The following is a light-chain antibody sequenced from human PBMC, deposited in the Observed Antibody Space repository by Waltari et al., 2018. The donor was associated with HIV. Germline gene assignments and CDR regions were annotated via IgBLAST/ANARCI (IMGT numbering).Light chain of an antibody. J-gene: IGKJ1*01. Sequence: IVLTQSPDTLSLSPGERATLSCRATESMTSTYVAWYQQKPGQAPRLLIYGASSRATGIPDRFRGSGSGTDFTLTISRLEPEDFAVYFCQQYRSTPGTFGQGTKVEIK. CDR3: QQYRSTPGT. V-gene: IGKV3-20*01. CDR1: ESMTSTY. CDR2: GAS.